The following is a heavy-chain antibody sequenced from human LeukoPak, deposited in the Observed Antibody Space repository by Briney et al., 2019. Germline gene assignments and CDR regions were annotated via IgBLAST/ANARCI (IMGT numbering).Heavy chain of an antibody. V-gene: IGHV1-18*01. CDR3: ARVYSSAFDH. CDR1: GYTFTSYD. J-gene: IGHJ4*02. CDR2: ISAFNGNT. D-gene: IGHD3-10*01. Sequence: ASVKVSCKASGYTFTSYDIVWVRQAPGQGLEWMGWISAFNGNTNNAQKVQGRVTMTTDTSTSTAYMELRSLTSDDTAMYYCARVYSSAFDHWVQGTLVTVTS.